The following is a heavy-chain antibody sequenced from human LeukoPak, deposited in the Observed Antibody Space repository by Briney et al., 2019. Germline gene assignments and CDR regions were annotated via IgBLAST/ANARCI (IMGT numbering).Heavy chain of an antibody. CDR3: ARASLGWFDP. CDR2: IDQDGSDK. V-gene: IGHV3-7*01. D-gene: IGHD7-27*01. J-gene: IGHJ5*02. Sequence: GGSLRLSCAASGFTFSSYWMSWVRQAPGKGLEWVASIDQDGSDKFSVGSVKGRFTISRDNARNSLYLQMSSLTSEDTAVYFCARASLGWFDPWGQGTLVTVS. CDR1: GFTFSSYW.